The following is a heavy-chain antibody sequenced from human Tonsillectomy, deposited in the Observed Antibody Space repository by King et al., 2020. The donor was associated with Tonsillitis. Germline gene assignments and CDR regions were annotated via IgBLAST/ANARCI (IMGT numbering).Heavy chain of an antibody. J-gene: IGHJ4*02. CDR3: ARTPEQNYSPLDHFDY. D-gene: IGHD1-14*01. V-gene: IGHV3-66*01. CDR1: GFTVSSNY. CDR2: IYSGGST. Sequence: VQLVESGGGLVQPGGSLRLSCAASGFTVSSNYMSWVRQAPGKGLEWVSVIYSGGSTYYANSVKGRFTISRDNSKNTLYLQMNSLRAEDTAVYYCARTPEQNYSPLDHFDYWGQGTLVTVSS.